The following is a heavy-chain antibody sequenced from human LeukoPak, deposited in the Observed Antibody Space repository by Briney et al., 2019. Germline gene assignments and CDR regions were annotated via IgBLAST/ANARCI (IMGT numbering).Heavy chain of an antibody. CDR1: GGTYSSYA. J-gene: IGHJ4*02. D-gene: IGHD2-21*01. Sequence: SVRVSCKASGGTYSSYAISLVRQAPGQGLECMGRIIPILGIANYAQKFQGRVTITADKSTSTDYMELSSLRSEDTAVYYCARDHAYCGGDCSTYSFAYWGQATLVTVSS. CDR3: ARDHAYCGGDCSTYSFAY. CDR2: IIPILGIA. V-gene: IGHV1-69*04.